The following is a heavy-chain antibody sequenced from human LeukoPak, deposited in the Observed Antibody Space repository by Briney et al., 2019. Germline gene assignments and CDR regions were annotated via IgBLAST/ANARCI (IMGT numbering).Heavy chain of an antibody. CDR2: ISSSGSTI. D-gene: IGHD5-24*01. CDR3: ARDLDGYTSPYDY. J-gene: IGHJ4*02. V-gene: IGHV3-48*03. Sequence: GGSLRLSCAASGFTFSSYEMNWVRQAPGKGLEWVSYISSSGSTIYYADSVKGRFTISRDNAKNSLYLQMNSLRAEDTAVYYCARDLDGYTSPYDYWGQGTLVTVSS. CDR1: GFTFSSYE.